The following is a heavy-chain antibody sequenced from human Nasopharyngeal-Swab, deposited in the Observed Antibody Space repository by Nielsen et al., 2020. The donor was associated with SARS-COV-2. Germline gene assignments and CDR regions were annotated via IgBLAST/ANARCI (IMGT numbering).Heavy chain of an antibody. CDR3: ATSSPIYYGSGSQNWFDP. CDR2: FDPEDGET. Sequence: ASVKVSCQVSGYTLTELSMHWVRQAPGKGLEWMGGFDPEDGETIYAQKFQGRVTMPEDTSTDTAYMELSSLRSEDTAVYYCATSSPIYYGSGSQNWFDPWGQGTLVTVSS. V-gene: IGHV1-24*01. J-gene: IGHJ5*02. CDR1: GYTLTELS. D-gene: IGHD3-10*01.